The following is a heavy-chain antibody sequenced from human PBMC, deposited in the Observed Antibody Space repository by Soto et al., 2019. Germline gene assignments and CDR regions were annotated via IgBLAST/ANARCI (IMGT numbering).Heavy chain of an antibody. J-gene: IGHJ6*02. V-gene: IGHV3-7*03. CDR1: GFTFSSYW. CDR3: ARDLENFPPDRLYYYYGMDV. D-gene: IGHD3-3*01. CDR2: IKQDGSEK. Sequence: GGSLRLSCAASGFTFSSYWMSLGRQAPGKVLEWVANIKQDGSEKYYVNSVSGRFTISRDNAKNSLYLQMNSLRAEDTTVYYCARDLENFPPDRLYYYYGMDVWGQGTPVTVSS.